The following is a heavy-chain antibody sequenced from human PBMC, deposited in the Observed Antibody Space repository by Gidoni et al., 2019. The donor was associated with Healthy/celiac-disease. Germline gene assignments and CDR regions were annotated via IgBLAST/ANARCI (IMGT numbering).Heavy chain of an antibody. CDR2: IRSKANSYAT. Sequence: EVQLVESGGGLVQPGGSLKLSCAASGFTFSGSAMHWVRQASGKGLEWFGRIRSKANSYATAYAASVKGRFTICRDYSKNTAYLQMNSLKTEDTAVYYCTRDYYGSSLRNWFDPWGQGTLVTVSS. V-gene: IGHV3-73*02. D-gene: IGHD3-10*01. CDR3: TRDYYGSSLRNWFDP. J-gene: IGHJ5*02. CDR1: GFTFSGSA.